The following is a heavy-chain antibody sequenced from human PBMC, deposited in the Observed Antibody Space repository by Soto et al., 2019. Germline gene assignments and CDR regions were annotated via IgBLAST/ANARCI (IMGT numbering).Heavy chain of an antibody. CDR3: AKSVRRSIAAPAGY. V-gene: IGHV3-9*01. J-gene: IGHJ4*02. Sequence: ESGGGLVQPGRSLRLSCAASGFTFDDYAMHWVRQAPGKGLEWVSGISWNSGSIGYADSVKGRFTISRDNAKNSLYLQMNSLRAEDTALYYCAKSVRRSIAAPAGYWGQGTLVTVSS. D-gene: IGHD6-6*01. CDR2: ISWNSGSI. CDR1: GFTFDDYA.